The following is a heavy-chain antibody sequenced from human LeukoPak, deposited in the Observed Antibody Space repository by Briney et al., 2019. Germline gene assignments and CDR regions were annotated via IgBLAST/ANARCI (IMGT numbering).Heavy chain of an antibody. Sequence: GRFLRLSCAASGFTFSTYTMHWVRQAPSKGLDWVAVISYDGSNKYYADSVKGRFTVSRDDFMNTLYLQMNSLRAEDTAVYYCARDRTYYSDSSGYYYFDYWGQGTLVTVSS. V-gene: IGHV3-30-3*01. D-gene: IGHD3-22*01. CDR1: GFTFSTYT. CDR2: ISYDGSNK. J-gene: IGHJ4*02. CDR3: ARDRTYYSDSSGYYYFDY.